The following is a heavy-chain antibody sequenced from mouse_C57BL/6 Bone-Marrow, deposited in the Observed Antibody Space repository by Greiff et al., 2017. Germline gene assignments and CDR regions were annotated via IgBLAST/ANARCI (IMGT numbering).Heavy chain of an antibody. J-gene: IGHJ3*01. Sequence: QVQLQQSGPGLVQPSQSLSITCTVSGFSLTSYGVHWVRQSPGKGLEWLGVIWSGGSTDYNAAFISRLSISKEDSKSQVFFKMNSLQADDTAIYYCARTLITTVVAEGAFAYWGQGTLVTVSA. V-gene: IGHV2-2*01. D-gene: IGHD1-1*01. CDR2: IWSGGST. CDR3: ARTLITTVVAEGAFAY. CDR1: GFSLTSYG.